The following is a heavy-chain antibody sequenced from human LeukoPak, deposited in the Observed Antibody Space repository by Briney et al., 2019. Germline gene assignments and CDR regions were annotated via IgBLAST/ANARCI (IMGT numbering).Heavy chain of an antibody. CDR3: AKESYSSSGGLDY. J-gene: IGHJ4*02. D-gene: IGHD6-6*01. CDR1: GFTFSSYS. CDR2: ISSSSSTI. Sequence: GGSLRLSCAASGFTFSSYSMNWVRQAPGKGLEWVSYISSSSSTIYYADSVKGRFTISRDNAKTSLYLQMNSLRAEDMALYYCAKESYSSSGGLDYWGQGTLVTVSS. V-gene: IGHV3-48*04.